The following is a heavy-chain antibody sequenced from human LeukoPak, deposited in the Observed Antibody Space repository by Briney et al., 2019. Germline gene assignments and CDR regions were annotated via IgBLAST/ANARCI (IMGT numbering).Heavy chain of an antibody. CDR2: INPNSGGT. CDR1: GYTFTSYA. V-gene: IGHV1-2*02. J-gene: IGHJ4*02. Sequence: ASVKVSCKASGYTFTSYAMNWVRQAPGQGLEWMGWINPNSGGTNYAQKFQGRVTMTRDTSISTAYMELSRLRSDDTAVYYCATRNSSSWLDYWGQGTLVTVSS. CDR3: ATRNSSSWLDY. D-gene: IGHD6-13*01.